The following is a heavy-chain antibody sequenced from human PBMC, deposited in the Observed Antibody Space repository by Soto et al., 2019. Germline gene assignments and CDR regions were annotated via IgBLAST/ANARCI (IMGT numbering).Heavy chain of an antibody. Sequence: SETLSLTCTVSGGSISSYYWSWIRQPAGKGLEWIGRIYTSGSTNYNPSLKSRVTMPVDTSKNQFSLKLSSVTAADTAVYYCARQVDSVGDAVFDYWGQGTLVTVYS. J-gene: IGHJ4*02. CDR3: ARQVDSVGDAVFDY. CDR1: GGSISSYY. V-gene: IGHV4-4*07. D-gene: IGHD1-26*01. CDR2: IYTSGST.